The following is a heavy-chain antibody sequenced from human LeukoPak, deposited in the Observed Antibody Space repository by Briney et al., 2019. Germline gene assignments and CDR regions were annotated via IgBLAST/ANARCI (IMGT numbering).Heavy chain of an antibody. V-gene: IGHV3-74*01. CDR2: MNSDGTTI. D-gene: IGHD2/OR15-2a*01. CDR3: ARGGNYYLDY. J-gene: IGHJ4*02. Sequence: GGSLRLSCEVSGFTFRTSWMHWVRQAPGGGLVWVSRMNSDGTTINYADSVKGRFTTSRDNAKNTLYLQMNSLRAEDTAVYYCARGGNYYLDYWGQGTLSTVSS. CDR1: GFTFRTSW.